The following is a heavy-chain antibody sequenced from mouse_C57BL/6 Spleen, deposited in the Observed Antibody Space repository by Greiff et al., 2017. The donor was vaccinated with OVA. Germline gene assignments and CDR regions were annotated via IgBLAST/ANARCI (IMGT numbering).Heavy chain of an antibody. V-gene: IGHV1-50*01. D-gene: IGHD2-2*01. Sequence: VQLQQPGAELVKPGASVKLSCKASGYTFTSYWMQWVKQRPGQGLEWIGEIDPSDSYTNYNQKFKGKATLTVDPSSSTAYMQLSSLTSEDSAVYYCARKEGYDYWGQGTTLTVSS. CDR2: IDPSDSYT. CDR3: ARKEGYDY. CDR1: GYTFTSYW. J-gene: IGHJ2*01.